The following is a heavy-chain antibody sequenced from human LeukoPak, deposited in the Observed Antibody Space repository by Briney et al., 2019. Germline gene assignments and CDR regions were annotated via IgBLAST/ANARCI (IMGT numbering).Heavy chain of an antibody. CDR2: INHSGST. V-gene: IGHV4-34*01. Sequence: QPSETLSLTCAVYGGSFSGYYWSWIRQPPGKGLEWIGEINHSGSTNYNPSLKSRVTISVDTSKNQFSLKLSSVTAADTAVYYCARAESYCGGDCYSTPETYYYYGMDVWGQGTTVTVSS. J-gene: IGHJ6*02. CDR1: GGSFSGYY. CDR3: ARAESYCGGDCYSTPETYYYYGMDV. D-gene: IGHD2-21*02.